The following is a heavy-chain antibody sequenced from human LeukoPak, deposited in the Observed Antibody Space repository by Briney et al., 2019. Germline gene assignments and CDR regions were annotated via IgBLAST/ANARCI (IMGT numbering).Heavy chain of an antibody. V-gene: IGHV3-9*01. Sequence: SGRSLRLSCAASGFTFDDYAMHWVRQAPGKGLEWVSGISWISGSIGYADSVKGRFTISRDNSKNTLYLQMNSLRAEDTAVYYCAREGPYDSSGYIDYWGQGTLVTVSS. J-gene: IGHJ4*02. CDR1: GFTFDDYA. CDR3: AREGPYDSSGYIDY. CDR2: ISWISGSI. D-gene: IGHD3-22*01.